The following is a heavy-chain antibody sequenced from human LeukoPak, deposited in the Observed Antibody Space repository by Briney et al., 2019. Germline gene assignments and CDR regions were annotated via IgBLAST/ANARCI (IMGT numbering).Heavy chain of an antibody. D-gene: IGHD1-26*01. J-gene: IGHJ3*02. Sequence: GGSLRLSCAASGFTFSSYSMNWVRQAPGKGLEWVSYISSSSSTIYYADSVKGRFTISRDNAKNSLYLQMNSLRAEDTAVYYCARASVVGATRYAFDIWGQGTMVTVSS. CDR1: GFTFSSYS. CDR2: ISSSSSTI. CDR3: ARASVVGATRYAFDI. V-gene: IGHV3-48*01.